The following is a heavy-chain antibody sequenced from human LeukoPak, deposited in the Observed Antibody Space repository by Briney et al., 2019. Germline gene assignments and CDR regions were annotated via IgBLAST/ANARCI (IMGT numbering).Heavy chain of an antibody. CDR1: GGSISSSNYY. Sequence: SETLSLTCTVSGGSISSSNYYWGWIRQPPSKGLEWIGSMYYSGSIFYNPSLKSRVTISVNTSKNQFPLKVSSVTTADTAVYYCARARVPGSYSPKGPFDYWGQGTLVTVSS. J-gene: IGHJ4*02. V-gene: IGHV4-39*06. D-gene: IGHD1-26*01. CDR3: ARARVPGSYSPKGPFDY. CDR2: MYYSGSI.